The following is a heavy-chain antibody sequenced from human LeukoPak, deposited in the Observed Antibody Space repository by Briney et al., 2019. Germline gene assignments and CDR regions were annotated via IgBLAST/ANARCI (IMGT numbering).Heavy chain of an antibody. D-gene: IGHD3-10*01. V-gene: IGHV1-18*01. CDR3: ATASYYYGSGSYYYFDY. CDR1: GYTFTSYG. CDR2: ISAYNGNT. J-gene: IGHJ4*02. Sequence: ASVKVSCKASGYTFTSYGISWVRQAPGQGLEWMGWISAYNGNTNYAQKLQGSVTMTTDTSTSTAYMELRSLRSDDTAVYYCATASYYYGSGSYYYFDYWGQGTLVTVSS.